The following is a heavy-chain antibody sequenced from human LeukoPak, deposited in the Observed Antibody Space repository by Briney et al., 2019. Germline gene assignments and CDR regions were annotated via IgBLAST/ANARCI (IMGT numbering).Heavy chain of an antibody. D-gene: IGHD2-15*01. Sequence: RSLRLSCAASGFTFSSYGMHWVRQAPGKGLEWVAVIWYDGSNKYYADSVKGRFTISRDNSKNTLYLQMNSLRAEDTAVYYCANSIVVVVAATRAEYFQHWGQGTLVTVSS. CDR3: ANSIVVVVAATRAEYFQH. CDR1: GFTFSSYG. V-gene: IGHV3-33*06. CDR2: IWYDGSNK. J-gene: IGHJ1*01.